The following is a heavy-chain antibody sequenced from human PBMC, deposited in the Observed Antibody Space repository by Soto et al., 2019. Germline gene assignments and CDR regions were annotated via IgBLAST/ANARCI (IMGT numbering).Heavy chain of an antibody. V-gene: IGHV4-59*08. D-gene: IGHD4-17*01. CDR2: IYYSGST. CDR3: ARHDYGDYEAYYYYYMDV. Sequence: SETLSLTCTVSCGSISRYYWSWIRQPPGKGLEWIGYIYYSGSTNYNPSLKSRVTISVDTSKNQFSLKLSSVTAADTAVYYCARHDYGDYEAYYYYYMDVWGKGTTVTVSS. CDR1: CGSISRYY. J-gene: IGHJ6*03.